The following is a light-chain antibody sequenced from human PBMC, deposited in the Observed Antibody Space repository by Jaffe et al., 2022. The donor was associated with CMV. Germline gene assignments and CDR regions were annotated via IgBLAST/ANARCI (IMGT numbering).Light chain of an antibody. CDR2: AVS. Sequence: QSALTQPPSASGSPGQSVTISCTGTNSDVGTYNYVSWYQQHPGKAPKLMVYAVSQRPSGVPDRFSGSKSGNTASLTVSGLQAEDEADYYCSSYAGANAWVFGGGTKLTVL. V-gene: IGLV2-8*01. CDR1: NSDVGTYNY. CDR3: SSYAGANAWV. J-gene: IGLJ2*01.